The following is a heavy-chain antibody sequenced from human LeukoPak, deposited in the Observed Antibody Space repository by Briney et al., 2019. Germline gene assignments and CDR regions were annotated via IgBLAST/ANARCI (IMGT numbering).Heavy chain of an antibody. D-gene: IGHD2-21*01. CDR2: IYPGDSDT. J-gene: IGHJ3*02. V-gene: IGHV5-51*01. CDR3: ERRAIGGILGTNDAFEI. CDR1: GFPFTTYW. Sequence: GESLKISRKGSGFPFTTYWIGWVRQMPGKGLEWMGIIYPGDSDTTYSPSSQGPVTLSADKSISTAYLQWSSLKASNAAKYYGERRAIGGILGTNDAFEIWGQGTMVTVSS.